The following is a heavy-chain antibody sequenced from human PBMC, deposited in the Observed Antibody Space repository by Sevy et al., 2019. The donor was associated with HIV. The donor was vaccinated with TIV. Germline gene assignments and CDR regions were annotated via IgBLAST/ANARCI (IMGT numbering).Heavy chain of an antibody. CDR1: GDSVKNYY. Sequence: SETLSLTCSVSGDSVKNYYWTWVRQSPGKGLDWIGYIHYIGGTNYNPSLKSRVTISVDTSQNLFSLNLDSVTSADTAVYYCARVDQLLSGRADAFGLWGQGTMVTVSS. CDR3: ARVDQLLSGRADAFGL. CDR2: IHYIGGT. V-gene: IGHV4-59*02. D-gene: IGHD2-2*01. J-gene: IGHJ3*01.